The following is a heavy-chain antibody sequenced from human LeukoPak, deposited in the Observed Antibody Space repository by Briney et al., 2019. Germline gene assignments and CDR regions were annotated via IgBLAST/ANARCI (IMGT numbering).Heavy chain of an antibody. CDR1: GYTFTNYD. CDR2: MNPKSGNT. D-gene: IGHD5-18*01. J-gene: IGHJ3*02. Sequence: VKVSCKASGYTFTNYDINWVRQATGQGLEWMGWMNPKSGNTGYAQKLQGRVTMSMDTSISTAYMELTSLRSEDTAVYYCATYTAMVPNAFDIWGQGTMVTVSS. V-gene: IGHV1-8*01. CDR3: ATYTAMVPNAFDI.